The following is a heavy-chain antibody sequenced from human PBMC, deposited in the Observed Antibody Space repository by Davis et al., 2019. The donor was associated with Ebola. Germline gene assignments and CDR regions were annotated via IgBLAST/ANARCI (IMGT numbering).Heavy chain of an antibody. D-gene: IGHD6-19*01. CDR3: TRDRDSVAEPFDY. Sequence: PGGSLRLSCAASGFTFSSYAMHWVRQAPGKGLEWVAVISYDGSKIYYADSVKGRFTISRDNSKNTLYLQMNSLRAENTAVYYCTRDRDSVAEPFDYWGQGSLVTVSS. J-gene: IGHJ4*02. CDR1: GFTFSSYA. V-gene: IGHV3-30-3*01. CDR2: ISYDGSKI.